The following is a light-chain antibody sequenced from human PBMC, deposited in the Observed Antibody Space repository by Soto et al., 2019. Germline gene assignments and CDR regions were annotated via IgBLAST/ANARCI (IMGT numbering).Light chain of an antibody. CDR2: DAS. J-gene: IGKJ4*01. CDR3: QQRANWPLT. Sequence: EIVLTQSPATLSLSARERASLSCRASQSVSSYLAWYQQKPGQAPRLLISDASNRATGIPARFSGSGSGADFTLTISSLEPEDFAVYYCQQRANWPLTFGGGTKVDI. CDR1: QSVSSY. V-gene: IGKV3-11*01.